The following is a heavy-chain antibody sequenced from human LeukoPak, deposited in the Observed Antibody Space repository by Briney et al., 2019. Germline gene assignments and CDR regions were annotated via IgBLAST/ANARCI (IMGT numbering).Heavy chain of an antibody. CDR3: ANAAAGTEYYYMDV. V-gene: IGHV4-59*12. J-gene: IGHJ6*03. CDR2: IYYSGST. D-gene: IGHD6-13*01. Sequence: PSETLSLTCIVSGGSISSYYWSWIRQPPGKGLEWIGYIYYSGSTNYKPSLKSRVTISVATSKNQFSLKLSSVTAADTAVYYCANAAAGTEYYYMDVWGKGTTVTISS. CDR1: GGSISSYY.